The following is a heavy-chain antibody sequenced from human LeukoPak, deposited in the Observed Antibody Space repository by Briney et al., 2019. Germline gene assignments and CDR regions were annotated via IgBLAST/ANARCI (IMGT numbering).Heavy chain of an antibody. CDR3: ARGTSTSKIDY. J-gene: IGHJ4*02. V-gene: IGHV3-7*01. Sequence: GGSLRLSCTTSGFTLSHYWMNWVRQAPGKGLEWVANNWEGGSQKYYADSVKGRFTISRDNAKNSLYLQMNSLRAEDTAVYYCARGTSTSKIDYWGQGTLVTVSS. D-gene: IGHD1-7*01. CDR1: GFTLSHYW. CDR2: NWEGGSQK.